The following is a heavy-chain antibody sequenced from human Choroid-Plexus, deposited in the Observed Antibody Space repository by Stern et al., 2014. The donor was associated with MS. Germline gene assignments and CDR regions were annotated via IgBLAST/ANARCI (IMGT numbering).Heavy chain of an antibody. J-gene: IGHJ5*02. V-gene: IGHV3-30*18. D-gene: IGHD2/OR15-2a*01. CDR1: GFTFGSCA. CDR3: AKDRQYLTYFFDH. Sequence: QVQLVESGGGVVQPGRPLRLSCVASGFTFGSCAMPWVRQAPGQGLEWVAGVSYDGSNKYYGDSVKGRFTISRDNSQNTLYMQMSSLRPEDTAVYYCAKDRQYLTYFFDHWGQGSLVTVSS. CDR2: VSYDGSNK.